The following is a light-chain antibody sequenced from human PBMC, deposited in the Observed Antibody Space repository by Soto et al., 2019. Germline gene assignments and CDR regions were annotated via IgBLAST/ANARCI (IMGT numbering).Light chain of an antibody. J-gene: IGKJ4*01. CDR1: QSIGSY. CDR3: QQLSTYPST. Sequence: IHMTHSPATLSASVLYRVTITFLASQSIGSYLAWYQQKPGEAPKLLIFDASTLQSGVPSRFSGSGSGTDFTLTISSLQAEDFATYYCQQLSTYPSTFGGGTKVDI. CDR2: DAS. V-gene: IGKV1-9*01.